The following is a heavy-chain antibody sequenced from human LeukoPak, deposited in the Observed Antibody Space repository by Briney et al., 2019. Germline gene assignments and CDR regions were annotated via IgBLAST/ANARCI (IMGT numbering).Heavy chain of an antibody. D-gene: IGHD3-3*01. CDR3: ARVPTAYYDFNDAFDI. Sequence: PSQTLSLTCTVSGGSISSGSYYWSWIRQPAGKGLEWIGRIYTSGSTNYNPSLKSRVTISVDTSKNQFSLKLSSVTAADTAVYYCARVPTAYYDFNDAFDIWGQGTMVTVSS. CDR2: IYTSGST. J-gene: IGHJ3*02. V-gene: IGHV4-61*02. CDR1: GGSISSGSYY.